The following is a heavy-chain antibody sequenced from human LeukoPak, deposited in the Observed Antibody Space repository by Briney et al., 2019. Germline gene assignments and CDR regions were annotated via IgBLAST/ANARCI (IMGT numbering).Heavy chain of an antibody. D-gene: IGHD3-10*01. CDR2: ISSSGSTI. CDR1: GFTFSSYE. Sequence: GGSLGLSCAASGFTFSSYEMNWVRQAPGKGLEWVSYISSSGSTIYYADSVKGRFTISRDNAKNSLYLQMNSLRAEDTAVYYCASQGYYYGSGSYYFDYWGQGTLVTVSS. J-gene: IGHJ4*02. CDR3: ASQGYYYGSGSYYFDY. V-gene: IGHV3-48*03.